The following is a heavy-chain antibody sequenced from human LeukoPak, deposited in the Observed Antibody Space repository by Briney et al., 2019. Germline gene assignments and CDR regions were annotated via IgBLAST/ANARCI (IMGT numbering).Heavy chain of an antibody. V-gene: IGHV3-53*05. CDR2: IYSGGST. D-gene: IGHD4-23*01. CDR3: AKTTATSTVVLDYYYYMDV. J-gene: IGHJ6*03. CDR1: GFTVSSNY. Sequence: TGGSLRLSCAASGFTVSSNYMSWVRQAPGKGLEWVSVIYSGGSTYYADSVKGRFTISRDNSKNTLYLQMNSLRAEDTAVYYCAKTTATSTVVLDYYYYMDVWGKGTTVTVSS.